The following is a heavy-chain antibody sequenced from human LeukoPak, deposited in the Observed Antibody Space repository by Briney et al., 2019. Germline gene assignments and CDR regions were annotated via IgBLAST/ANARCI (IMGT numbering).Heavy chain of an antibody. CDR2: INPNSGGT. CDR3: ARAFDATVVTPHFDY. D-gene: IGHD4-23*01. CDR1: GYTFTGYD. Sequence: GASVKVSCKASGYTFTGYDMHWVRQAPGQGLDWMGWINPNSGGTNYAQEFQGRVTMTRYTSISTAYMELSRLRSDDTAVYYCARAFDATVVTPHFDYWGQGTLVTVSS. J-gene: IGHJ4*02. V-gene: IGHV1-2*02.